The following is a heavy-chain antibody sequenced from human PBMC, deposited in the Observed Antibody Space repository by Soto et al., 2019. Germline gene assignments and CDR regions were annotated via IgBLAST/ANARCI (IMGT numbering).Heavy chain of an antibody. J-gene: IGHJ6*02. Sequence: QVQLVQSVAEVKKPGSSVKVSCKASGGTFSSYAISWVRQAPGQGLEWMGGIIPIFGTANYAQKFQGRVTITADESTSTAHMELSSLRSEDTALYYCARLISGRDFWSGDYDYGMDAWGHGTTVTFSS. D-gene: IGHD3-3*01. CDR1: GGTFSSYA. V-gene: IGHV1-69*01. CDR3: ARLISGRDFWSGDYDYGMDA. CDR2: IIPIFGTA.